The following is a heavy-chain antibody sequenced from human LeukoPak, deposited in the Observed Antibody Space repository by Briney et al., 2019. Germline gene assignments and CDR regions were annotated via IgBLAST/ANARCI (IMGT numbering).Heavy chain of an antibody. Sequence: PSETLSLTCTVSGGSISSYYWSWIRQPPGKGLEWIGYIYYSGSTNYNPSLKSRVTISVDTSKNQFSLKLSSVTAADTAVYYCARVGLAADVIRYYYYMDVWGKGTTVTVSS. J-gene: IGHJ6*03. CDR1: GGSISSYY. CDR3: ARVGLAADVIRYYYYMDV. D-gene: IGHD6-13*01. V-gene: IGHV4-59*01. CDR2: IYYSGST.